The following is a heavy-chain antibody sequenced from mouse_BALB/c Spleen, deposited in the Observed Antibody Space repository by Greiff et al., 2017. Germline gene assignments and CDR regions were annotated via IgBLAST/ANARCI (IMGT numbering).Heavy chain of an antibody. CDR1: GFSLTSYG. CDR2: IWAGGST. V-gene: IGHV2-9*02. J-gene: IGHJ4*01. D-gene: IGHD1-1*01. Sequence: QVQLKESGPGLVAPSQSLSITCTVSGFSLTSYGVHWVRQPPGKGLEWLGVIWAGGSTNYNSALMSRLSISKDNSKSQVFLKMNSLQTDDTAMYYCAREAYGSSYVGAMDYWGQGTSVTVSS. CDR3: AREAYGSSYVGAMDY.